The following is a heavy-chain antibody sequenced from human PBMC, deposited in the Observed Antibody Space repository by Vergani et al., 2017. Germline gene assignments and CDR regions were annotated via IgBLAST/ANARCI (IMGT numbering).Heavy chain of an antibody. CDR2: INHSGST. D-gene: IGHD3-10*01. CDR1: GGSFSGYY. CDR3: ARFVAVRGVNRYYYYGMDV. J-gene: IGHJ6*02. V-gene: IGHV4-34*01. Sequence: QVQLQQWGAGLLKPSETLSLTCAVYGGSFSGYYWSWIRQPPGKGLEWIGEINHSGSTNYNPSLKSRVTISVDTSKNQFSLKLSSVTAADTAVYYCARFVAVRGVNRYYYYGMDVWGQGTTVTVSS.